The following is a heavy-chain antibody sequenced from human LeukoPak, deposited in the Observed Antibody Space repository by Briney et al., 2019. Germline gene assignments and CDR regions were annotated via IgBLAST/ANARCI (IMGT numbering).Heavy chain of an antibody. CDR3: ARVRGAAVSGNPERAFDY. CDR2: LYYTGTP. CDR1: GGSISSSAYY. D-gene: IGHD6-19*01. V-gene: IGHV4-39*07. Sequence: PSETLSLTCTVSGGSISSSAYYWGWVRQPPGKGLEWIGSLYYTGTPYYNPSLKSRVIMSVDTSQTQFSLKLTSVTAADTALYYCARVRGAAVSGNPERAFDYWGQGTLVTVSS. J-gene: IGHJ4*02.